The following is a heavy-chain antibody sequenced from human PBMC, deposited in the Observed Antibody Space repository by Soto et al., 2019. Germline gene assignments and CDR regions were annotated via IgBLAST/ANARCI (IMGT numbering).Heavy chain of an antibody. J-gene: IGHJ6*02. V-gene: IGHV4-30-4*01. Sequence: QVQLQESGPGLVKPSQTLSLTCTVSGGSISSGDYYWSWIRQPPGKGLEWTGYIYYSGSTYYNTSLKSRVTIAVDTSKKQFPLKLGAVTAADTAVYYCARYSTGTAYGMDVWGQGTTVTVSS. D-gene: IGHD4-17*01. CDR3: ARYSTGTAYGMDV. CDR2: IYYSGST. CDR1: GGSISSGDYY.